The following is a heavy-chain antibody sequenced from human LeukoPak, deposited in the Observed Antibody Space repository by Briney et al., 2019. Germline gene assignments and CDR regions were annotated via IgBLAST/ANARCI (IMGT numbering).Heavy chain of an antibody. CDR2: INHGGST. V-gene: IGHV4-34*01. CDR1: GGSFSDYY. J-gene: IGHJ6*02. D-gene: IGHD6-13*01. CDR3: ARDGYSTPDV. Sequence: PSETLSLTCTVYGGSFSDYYWSWIRQPPGKGLEWIGEINHGGSTNYNPSLKSRVTLSVDTSKNQFSLKLTSVTAADTAVYYCARDGYSTPDVWGQGTMVTVSS.